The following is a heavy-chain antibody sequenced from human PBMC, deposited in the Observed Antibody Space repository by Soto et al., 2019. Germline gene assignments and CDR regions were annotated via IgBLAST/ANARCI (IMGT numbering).Heavy chain of an antibody. J-gene: IGHJ6*02. CDR3: ARDMKYYGSGSLDV. CDR1: GGSISSGDYY. D-gene: IGHD3-10*01. V-gene: IGHV4-30-4*01. Sequence: SETLSLTCTVSGGSISSGDYYWSWIRQPPGKGLEWIGYIYYSGSTYYNPSLKSRVTISVDTSKNQFSLKLSSVTAADTAVYYCARDMKYYGSGSLDVWGQGTTVTVSS. CDR2: IYYSGST.